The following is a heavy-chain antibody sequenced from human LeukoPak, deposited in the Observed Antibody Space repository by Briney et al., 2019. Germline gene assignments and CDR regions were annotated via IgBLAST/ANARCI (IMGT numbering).Heavy chain of an antibody. Sequence: GESLQISCKGSGYSFTSYWIGWVRQMPGKGLEWMGIIYPGDSDTRYSPSFQGQVTISADKSISTAYLQWSSLKASDTAMYYCARLTYYDILTGYRRGEFDYWGQGTLVTVSS. V-gene: IGHV5-51*01. CDR1: GYSFTSYW. CDR2: IYPGDSDT. D-gene: IGHD3-9*01. J-gene: IGHJ4*02. CDR3: ARLTYYDILTGYRRGEFDY.